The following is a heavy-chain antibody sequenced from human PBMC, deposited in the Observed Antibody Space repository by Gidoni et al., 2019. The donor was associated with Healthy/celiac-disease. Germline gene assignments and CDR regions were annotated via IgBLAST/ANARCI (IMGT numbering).Heavy chain of an antibody. J-gene: IGHJ5*02. CDR2: IYYSGST. CDR3: ARGGYGSGSYNWFDP. D-gene: IGHD3-10*01. Sequence: QLQLQESGPGLVKPSETLSLTCTVPGGSISSSSYYWGWIRQPPGKGLEWIGSIYYSGSTYYNPSLKSRVTISVDTSKNQFSLKLSSVTAADTAVYYCARGGYGSGSYNWFDPWGQGTLVTVSS. CDR1: GGSISSSSYY. V-gene: IGHV4-39*07.